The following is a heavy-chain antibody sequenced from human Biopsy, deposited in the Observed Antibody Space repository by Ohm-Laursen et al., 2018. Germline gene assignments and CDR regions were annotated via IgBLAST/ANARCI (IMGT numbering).Heavy chain of an antibody. J-gene: IGHJ4*02. CDR1: GDSIRNYY. D-gene: IGHD3-16*01. V-gene: IGHV4-4*07. Sequence: SETLSLTCTVSGDSIRNYYWSWIRQAAGKGLEWIGRIYPGGGTIYNPSLKSRVTMSVDTSKNHFSLNLNSVTAADTAVYYCARSVGIMAAPIDYWGQGTLVTVSS. CDR2: IYPGGGT. CDR3: ARSVGIMAAPIDY.